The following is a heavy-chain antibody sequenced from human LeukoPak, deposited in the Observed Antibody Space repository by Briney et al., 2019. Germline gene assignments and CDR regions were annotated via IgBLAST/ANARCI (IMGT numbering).Heavy chain of an antibody. Sequence: SGPTLVNPTRTLTLTCTFSGFSLSTSGMCVTWIRQPPGKALEWLARIDWDDDKYYSTSLKTRLTISKDTSKNQVVLIMTNMDPVDTATYYCARIRYSGSYFDYWGQGTLVTVSS. CDR3: ARIRYSGSYFDY. D-gene: IGHD1-26*01. V-gene: IGHV2-70*11. CDR2: IDWDDDK. J-gene: IGHJ4*02. CDR1: GFSLSTSGMC.